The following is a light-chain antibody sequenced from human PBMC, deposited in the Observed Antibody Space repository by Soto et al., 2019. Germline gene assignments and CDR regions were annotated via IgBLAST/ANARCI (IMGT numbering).Light chain of an antibody. V-gene: IGKV3-20*01. CDR2: GAS. CDR1: QSVSNSY. J-gene: IGKJ1*01. Sequence: EIVLTQSPGTLSLSPGERATLSCRASQSVSNSYLAWYQQKPCQAPRLLTFGASSRATGIPDRFTGSGSGTDFTLTVGRLEPEDFALYYCQQDGSSPRTFGQGTQVDI. CDR3: QQDGSSPRT.